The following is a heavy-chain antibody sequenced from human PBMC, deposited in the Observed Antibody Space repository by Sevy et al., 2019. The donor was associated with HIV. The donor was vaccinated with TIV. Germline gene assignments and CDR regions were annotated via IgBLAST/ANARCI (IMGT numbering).Heavy chain of an antibody. J-gene: IGHJ4*02. CDR2: ISFSSNYI. V-gene: IGHV3-21*01. Sequence: GGSLRLSCAAAGFTFSSYTMNWVRQAPVKGLEWVASISFSSNYIYYTDSLKGRFTISRDNAKNSLYLQMNSLRAEDTAVYYCAREDSKNWRYFDYWGQGTLVTVSS. CDR3: AREDSKNWRYFDY. CDR1: GFTFSSYT. D-gene: IGHD1-1*01.